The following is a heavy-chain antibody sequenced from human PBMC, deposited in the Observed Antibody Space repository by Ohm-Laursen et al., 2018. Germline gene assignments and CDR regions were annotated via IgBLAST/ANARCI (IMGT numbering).Heavy chain of an antibody. CDR3: ARQEGYCSSTSCYEVWFDP. CDR1: GGSISSGGYY. V-gene: IGHV4-31*01. D-gene: IGHD2-2*01. Sequence: SQTLSLTCTVSGGSISSGGYYWSWIRQHPGKGLEWIGYIYYSGSTYYNPSLKSQVTISVDTSKNQFSLKLSSVTAADTAVYYCARQEGYCSSTSCYEVWFDPWGQGTLVTVSS. J-gene: IGHJ5*02. CDR2: IYYSGST.